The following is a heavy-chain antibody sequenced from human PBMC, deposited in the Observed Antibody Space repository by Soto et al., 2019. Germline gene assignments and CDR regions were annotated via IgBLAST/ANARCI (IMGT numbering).Heavy chain of an antibody. CDR1: GFTFSSDA. CDR3: AKDLSSGWDFDY. CDR2: ISGRGGST. Sequence: EVQLLESGGGLVQPGGSLRLSCAASGFTFSSDAMSWVRQAPGKGLEWVSAISGRGGSTYYADSVKGRFTISRDNSKNTVYLQMNSLRAEDTAVYYCAKDLSSGWDFDYWGQGTLVAVSS. D-gene: IGHD6-19*01. V-gene: IGHV3-23*01. J-gene: IGHJ4*02.